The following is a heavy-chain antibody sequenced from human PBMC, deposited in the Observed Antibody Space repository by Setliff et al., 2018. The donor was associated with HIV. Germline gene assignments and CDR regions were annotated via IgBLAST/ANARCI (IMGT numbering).Heavy chain of an antibody. Sequence: ASVKVSCKASGDTFTSYYMHWVRRAPGQGLEWMGMISPSGASTKYAQRLQGRVTLTRDTSSSAVYVELSSLRSDDTAVYYCAREAEQGERSSSWYFDYWGQGTLVTVSS. CDR2: ISPSGAST. D-gene: IGHD6-6*01. V-gene: IGHV1-46*01. CDR3: AREAEQGERSSSWYFDY. J-gene: IGHJ4*02. CDR1: GDTFTSYY.